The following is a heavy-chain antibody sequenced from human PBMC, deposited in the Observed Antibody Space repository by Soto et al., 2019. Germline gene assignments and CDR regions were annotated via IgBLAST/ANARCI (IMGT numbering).Heavy chain of an antibody. CDR2: LYYIGTT. D-gene: IGHD3-22*01. J-gene: IGHJ5*02. CDR3: ARDDSSGP. V-gene: IGHV4-59*01. Sequence: QVQLQESGPGLVKPSETLSLTCTVSGGSISSYYWSWIRQPPGKGLEWIGYLYYIGTTHYNPSLKIRVPIPVDTSKNQFSLKPSSVTAADPPVYYCARDDSSGPWGQGTLVTVSS. CDR1: GGSISSYY.